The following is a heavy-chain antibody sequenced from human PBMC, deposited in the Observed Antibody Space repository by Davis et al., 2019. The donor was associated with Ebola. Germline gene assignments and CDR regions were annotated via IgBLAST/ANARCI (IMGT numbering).Heavy chain of an antibody. Sequence: GESLKISCPASGFTFYNYGMHWVRQAPGRELEWVAVLWYDGSKRYYADSVKGRFTISSDESKPTLFLHMDSLRGDDTAVYYCAKARREKISKIPFFWGQGTLVTVSS. V-gene: IGHV3-33*03. J-gene: IGHJ4*02. CDR2: LWYDGSKR. CDR3: AKARREKISKIPFF. D-gene: IGHD2-2*02. CDR1: GFTFYNYG.